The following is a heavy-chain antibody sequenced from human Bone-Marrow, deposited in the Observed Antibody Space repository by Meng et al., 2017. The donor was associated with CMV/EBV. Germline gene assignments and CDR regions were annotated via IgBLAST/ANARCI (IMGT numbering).Heavy chain of an antibody. CDR3: ARSSTVTTNYYYGMDV. J-gene: IGHJ6*02. Sequence: SETLSLTCTVSGGSISSSSYYWGWIRQAPGKGLEWIGSIYYSGSTYYDPSLKSRVTISVDASKNQFSLKLSSMTAADTAVYYCARSSTVTTNYYYGMDVWGQGTTVTVSS. V-gene: IGHV4-39*01. D-gene: IGHD4-11*01. CDR2: IYYSGST. CDR1: GGSISSSSYY.